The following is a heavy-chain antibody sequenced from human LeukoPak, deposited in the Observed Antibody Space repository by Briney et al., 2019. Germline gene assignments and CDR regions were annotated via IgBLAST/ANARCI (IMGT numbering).Heavy chain of an antibody. V-gene: IGHV3-53*01. CDR2: IYSGGST. D-gene: IGHD5-18*01. CDR1: GFTVSSNY. CDR3: ARVNSYGLDWFDP. Sequence: GGSLRLSCAASGFTVSSNYMSWVRQAPGKGLEWLSVIYSGGSTYYADSVKGRFTISIDNSKNTLYLQMNSLRAEDTAVYYCARVNSYGLDWFDPWGQGTLVTVSS. J-gene: IGHJ5*02.